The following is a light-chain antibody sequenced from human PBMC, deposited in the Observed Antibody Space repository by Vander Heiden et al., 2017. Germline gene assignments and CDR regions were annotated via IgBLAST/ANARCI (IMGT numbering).Light chain of an antibody. CDR1: QGVSSSY. J-gene: IGKJ2*01. CDR2: GAS. CDR3: QQYGSSPLYT. V-gene: IGKV3-20*01. Sequence: ELVLTQSLGTLSLSPGERAILSCRSCQGVSSSYLAWYQQKPGQAPRLLIYGASSRATGIPDRFSGSGSGTDFTLTISRLEPEDFAVYYCQQYGSSPLYTFGQGTKLEIK.